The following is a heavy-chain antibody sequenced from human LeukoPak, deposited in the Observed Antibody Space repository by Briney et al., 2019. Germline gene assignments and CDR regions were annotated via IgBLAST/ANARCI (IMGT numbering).Heavy chain of an antibody. CDR1: GFTFGDYV. V-gene: IGHV3-49*04. CDR3: TRECRGGSGYSDIWFDS. J-gene: IGHJ5*01. CDR2: IRGKTFGGTT. Sequence: SLRLSCTTSGFTFGDYVMSWVRQAPGKGLEWVGFIRGKTFGGTTEYAASVKGRFTISRDDSKSIAYLQMNSLKIEDTAVYYCTRECRGGSGYSDIWFDSWGQGTLVTVSS. D-gene: IGHD3-22*01.